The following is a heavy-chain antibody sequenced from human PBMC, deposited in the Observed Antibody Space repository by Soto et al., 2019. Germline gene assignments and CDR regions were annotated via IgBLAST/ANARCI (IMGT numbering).Heavy chain of an antibody. V-gene: IGHV5-51*01. J-gene: IGHJ4*02. CDR2: IYPGDSDT. Sequence: GGSLRLSCKGSGYSFTSYWIGWVRQMPGKGLEWMGIIYPGDSDTRYSPSFQGQVTISADKSISTAYLQWSSLKASDTAMYYCARHEVTTFGRYFDYWGQGTLVTVSS. CDR3: ARHEVTTFGRYFDY. CDR1: GYSFTSYW. D-gene: IGHD3-10*02.